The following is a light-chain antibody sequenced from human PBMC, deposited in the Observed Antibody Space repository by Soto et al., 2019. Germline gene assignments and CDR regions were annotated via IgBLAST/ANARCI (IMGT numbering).Light chain of an antibody. J-gene: IGKJ4*01. Sequence: EIFMTKSPASLSVGAWERATLSCRASQSVSSNLAWYQQKPGQAPRLLIYGAFNRATGIPDRFSGSGSGTDFTLTISRLEPEDFAVYYCQQYGSSPLTFGGGTKVDIK. CDR3: QQYGSSPLT. CDR1: QSVSSN. CDR2: GAF. V-gene: IGKV3-20*01.